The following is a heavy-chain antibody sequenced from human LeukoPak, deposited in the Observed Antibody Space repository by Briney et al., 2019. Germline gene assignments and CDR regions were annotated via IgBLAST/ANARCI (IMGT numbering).Heavy chain of an antibody. CDR1: GGSISSYY. CDR2: IYTSGST. D-gene: IGHD3-3*01. V-gene: IGHV4-4*07. J-gene: IGHJ2*01. CDR3: ARVKIVVVPAANYDFWSGYWGDWYFDL. Sequence: PSETLSLTCTVSGGSISSYYWNWIRQPAGKGLEWIGRIYTSGSTNYNPSLKSRVTMSVDTSKNQFSLKLSSVTAADTAVYYCARVKIVVVPAANYDFWSGYWGDWYFDLWGRGTLVTVSS.